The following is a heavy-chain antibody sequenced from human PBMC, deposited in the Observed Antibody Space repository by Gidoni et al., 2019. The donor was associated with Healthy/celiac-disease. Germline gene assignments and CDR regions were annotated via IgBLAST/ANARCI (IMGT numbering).Heavy chain of an antibody. J-gene: IGHJ4*02. CDR2: IVVGSGNT. V-gene: IGHV1-58*01. CDR3: AAPHYYDSSLGY. CDR1: GFTFTSSA. Sequence: QMQLVQSGPEVKKPGTSVKVSCKASGFTFTSSAVQWVRQARGQRLEWIGWIVVGSGNTNYAQKFQERVTITRDMSTSTAYMELSSLRSEDTAVYYCAAPHYYDSSLGYWGQGTLVTVSS. D-gene: IGHD3-22*01.